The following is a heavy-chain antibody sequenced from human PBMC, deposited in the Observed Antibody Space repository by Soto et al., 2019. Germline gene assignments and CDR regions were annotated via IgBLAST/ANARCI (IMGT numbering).Heavy chain of an antibody. V-gene: IGHV4-31*03. Sequence: SETLSLTCTVSGGSISSGGYYWSWIRQHPGKGLEWIGYIYYSGSTYYNPSLKSRVTISVDTSKNQFSLKLSSVTAADTAVYYFAREISPAGSGSYYNLNWFDPWGQGTLVTVSS. J-gene: IGHJ5*02. CDR2: IYYSGST. D-gene: IGHD3-10*01. CDR3: AREISPAGSGSYYNLNWFDP. CDR1: GGSISSGGYY.